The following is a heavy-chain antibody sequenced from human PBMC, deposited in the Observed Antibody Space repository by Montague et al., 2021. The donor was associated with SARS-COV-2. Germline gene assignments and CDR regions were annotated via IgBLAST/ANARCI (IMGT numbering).Heavy chain of an antibody. CDR2: IYYSGTT. D-gene: IGHD3-10*01. Sequence: SETLSLTCTVSGGSISSNNNYCGWIRQSAGKGLEWIGSIYYSGTTYYSPSLKSRVTISVDTSKNQFSLRLSSVTATDTSVYYCARSTATFGESHNWFAPWGQGTPVIVSS. CDR3: ARSTATFGESHNWFAP. J-gene: IGHJ5*02. CDR1: GGSISSNNNY. V-gene: IGHV4-39*01.